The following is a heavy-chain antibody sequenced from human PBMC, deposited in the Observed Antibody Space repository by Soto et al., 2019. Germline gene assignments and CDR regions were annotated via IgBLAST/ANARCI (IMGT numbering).Heavy chain of an antibody. V-gene: IGHV3-30*18. CDR2: ISYDGSNK. J-gene: IGHJ6*02. CDR3: AKDGAPGIAVAGTHYYYGMDV. CDR1: GFTFSSYG. Sequence: GGSLRLSCAASGFTFSSYGMHWVRQAPGKGLEWVAVISYDGSNKYYADSVKGRFTISRDNSKNTLYLQMNSLRAEDTAVYYCAKDGAPGIAVAGTHYYYGMDVWGQGTTVTVSS. D-gene: IGHD6-19*01.